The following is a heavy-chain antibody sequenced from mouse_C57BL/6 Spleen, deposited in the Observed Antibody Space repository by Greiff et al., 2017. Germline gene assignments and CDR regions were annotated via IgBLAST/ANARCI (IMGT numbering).Heavy chain of an antibody. CDR3: ARGDGNPWYFDV. J-gene: IGHJ1*03. CDR2: IYPGDGDT. Sequence: QVQLKQSGPELVKPGASVKISCKASGYAFSSSWMNWVKQRPGKGLEWIGRIYPGDGDTNYNGKFKGKATLTADKSSSTAYMQLSSLTSEDSAVYFCARGDGNPWYFDVWGTGTTVTVSS. V-gene: IGHV1-82*01. D-gene: IGHD2-1*01. CDR1: GYAFSSSW.